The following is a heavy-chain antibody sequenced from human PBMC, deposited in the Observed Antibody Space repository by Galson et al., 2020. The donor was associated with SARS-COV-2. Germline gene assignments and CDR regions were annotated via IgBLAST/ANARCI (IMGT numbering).Heavy chain of an antibody. V-gene: IGHV3-23*01. Sequence: GESLKISCAASGFTFSSYAMSWVRQAPGKGLEWVSAISGSGGSTYYADSVKGRFTISRDNSKNTLYLQMNSLRAEDTAVYYCAKDRLGDLDDYWGQGTLVTVSS. CDR2: ISGSGGST. D-gene: IGHD7-27*01. CDR1: GFTFSSYA. CDR3: AKDRLGDLDDY. J-gene: IGHJ4*02.